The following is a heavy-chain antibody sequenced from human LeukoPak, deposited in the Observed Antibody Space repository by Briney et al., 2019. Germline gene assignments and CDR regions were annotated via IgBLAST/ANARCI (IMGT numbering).Heavy chain of an antibody. V-gene: IGHV4-38-2*02. CDR3: ARRACSGGSCYSQRGAFDI. D-gene: IGHD2-15*01. CDR2: IYHSGST. CDR1: GYSISSGYY. Sequence: SETLSLTCTVSGYSISSGYYWGWIRQPPGKGLEWIGIIYHSGSTYFNPSLKSRVTISVDTSKNQFSLRLSSVTAADTAVYSCARRACSGGSCYSQRGAFDIWGQGTMVTVSS. J-gene: IGHJ3*02.